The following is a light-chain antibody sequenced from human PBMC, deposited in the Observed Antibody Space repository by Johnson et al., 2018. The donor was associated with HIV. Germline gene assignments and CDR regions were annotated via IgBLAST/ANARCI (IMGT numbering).Light chain of an antibody. J-gene: IGLJ1*01. CDR3: GTWDNSPSIGGV. CDR2: DNN. V-gene: IGLV1-51*01. Sequence: QSVLTQPPSVSAAPGQKVTISCSGSSSNIGNSYVSWYQQLPGTAPKLLIYDNNKRPSEIPDRFSGSKSGTSATLGITGLQTGDEADYYCGTWDNSPSIGGVFGSATKVTVL. CDR1: SSNIGNSY.